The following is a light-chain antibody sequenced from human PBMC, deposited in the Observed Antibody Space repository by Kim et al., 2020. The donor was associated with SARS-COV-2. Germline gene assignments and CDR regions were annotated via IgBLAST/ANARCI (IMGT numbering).Light chain of an antibody. CDR3: SSYTSSSTLV. V-gene: IGLV2-14*03. CDR1: SSDVGRYHY. CDR2: DVS. J-gene: IGLJ1*01. Sequence: GQSITIACTGTSSDVGRYHYVSWYQQHPGKAPKLMSYDVSNRPSGVSNRFSGSKSGNTASLTISGLQAEDEADYYCSSYTSSSTLVFGTGTKVTVL.